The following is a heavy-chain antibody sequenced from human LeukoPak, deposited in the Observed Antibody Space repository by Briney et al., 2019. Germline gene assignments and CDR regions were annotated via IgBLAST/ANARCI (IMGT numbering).Heavy chain of an antibody. D-gene: IGHD5-24*01. CDR3: AREGEKGDGYNHGFDY. Sequence: GGSLRLSCAASGFTVSSNYMSWVRQAPGKGLEWVSVIYSGGSTYYADSVKGRFTISRDNSKNTLYLQMNSLRAEDTAVYYCAREGEKGDGYNHGFDYWGQGTLVTVSS. J-gene: IGHJ4*02. CDR2: IYSGGST. V-gene: IGHV3-53*01. CDR1: GFTVSSNY.